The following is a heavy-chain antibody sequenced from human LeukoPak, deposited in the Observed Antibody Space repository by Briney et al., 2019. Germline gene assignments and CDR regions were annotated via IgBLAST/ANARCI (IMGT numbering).Heavy chain of an antibody. CDR3: SSVLFTSGYDS. D-gene: IGHD2-2*03. CDR2: SNPNSGET. Sequence: ASVKVSCKVSGVTFTCAYMRWVRQARGQGREWMGWSNPNSGETRDGQKCQGRVTMTRDPSIEAAHMELGSLTSDAPAVYYCSSVLFTSGYDSRGPGTMVTASS. V-gene: IGHV1-2*02. CDR1: GVTFTCAY. J-gene: IGHJ5*01.